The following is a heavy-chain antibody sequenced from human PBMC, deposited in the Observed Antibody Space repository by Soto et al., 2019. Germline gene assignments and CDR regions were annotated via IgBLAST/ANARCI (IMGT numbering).Heavy chain of an antibody. Sequence: QVQLVESGGGVVQPERSLRLSCAASGFTFSSYGMHWVRQAPGKGLEWVAVIWYDGSNKYYADSVKGRFTISRDNSKNTLYLQMNSLRAEDTAVYYCARGEIMVRGVMVYWGQGTLVTVSS. D-gene: IGHD3-10*01. J-gene: IGHJ4*02. CDR3: ARGEIMVRGVMVY. V-gene: IGHV3-33*01. CDR1: GFTFSSYG. CDR2: IWYDGSNK.